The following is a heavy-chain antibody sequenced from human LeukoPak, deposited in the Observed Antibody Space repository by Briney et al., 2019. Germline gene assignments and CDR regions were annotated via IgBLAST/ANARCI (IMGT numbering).Heavy chain of an antibody. CDR1: GFTFSSYS. V-gene: IGHV3-48*04. J-gene: IGHJ3*02. Sequence: GGSLRLSCAASGFTFSSYSMNWVRQAPGKGLEWVSYISSSSSTIYYADSVKGRFTISRDNAKNSLYLQMNSLRAEDTAVYYCARDGSDYYGSGSYYNVPPYAFDIWGQGTMVTVSS. CDR2: ISSSSSTI. CDR3: ARDGSDYYGSGSYYNVPPYAFDI. D-gene: IGHD3-10*01.